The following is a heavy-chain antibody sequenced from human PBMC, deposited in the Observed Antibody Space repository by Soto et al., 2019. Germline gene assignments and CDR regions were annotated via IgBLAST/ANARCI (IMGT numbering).Heavy chain of an antibody. Sequence: QVQLQESGPGLVKPSGTLSLTCAVSGGSISSSYWWSWVRQPPGKGLEWIGEMYHTGSTNYNPSLKNRVPISVDKSKNRCSRRVGSVTAADTAVYYCARRWWVVPNWFDPWGQGILVTVSS. CDR1: GGSISSSYW. J-gene: IGHJ5*02. CDR2: MYHTGST. CDR3: ARRWWVVPNWFDP. D-gene: IGHD2-15*01. V-gene: IGHV4-4*02.